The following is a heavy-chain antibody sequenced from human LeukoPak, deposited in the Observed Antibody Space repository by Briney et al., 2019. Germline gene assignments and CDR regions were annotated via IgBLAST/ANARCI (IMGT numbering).Heavy chain of an antibody. J-gene: IGHJ6*02. D-gene: IGHD3-3*01. V-gene: IGHV3-53*01. CDR3: ARVGNYDFWSGYEYGMDV. Sequence: GGSLRLSCAASGFTVSSNYMSRVRQAPGKGLEWVSVIYSGGSTYYADSVKGRFTISRDNAKNSLYLQMNSLRAEDTAVYYCARVGNYDFWSGYEYGMDVWGQGTTVTVSS. CDR1: GFTVSSNY. CDR2: IYSGGST.